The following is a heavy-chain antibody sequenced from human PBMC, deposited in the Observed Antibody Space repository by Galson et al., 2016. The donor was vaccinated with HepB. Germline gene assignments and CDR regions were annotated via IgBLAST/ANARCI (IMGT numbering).Heavy chain of an antibody. CDR2: IYSGGSR. CDR3: AIPRGYRYSMDV. Sequence: SLRLSCAASGFIFNSYSMNRVRQAPGKGLEWVSVIYSGGSRYYADFVKGRFTISRHNSNNTLYLQMNSLRPEDTAVYFCAIPRGYRYSMDVWGQGTTVTVSS. V-gene: IGHV3-53*04. J-gene: IGHJ6*02. CDR1: GFIFNSYS. D-gene: IGHD5-18*01.